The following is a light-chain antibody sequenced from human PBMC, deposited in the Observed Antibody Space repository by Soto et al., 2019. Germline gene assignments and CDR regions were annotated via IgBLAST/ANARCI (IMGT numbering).Light chain of an antibody. J-gene: IGKJ1*01. CDR3: WQYGSSQWT. V-gene: IGKV3-20*01. Sequence: EIVMTQSPGTLSLSPGERATLSCRASQSVSSSYLAWYQQKPGQAPRLLIYGASSRATGIPDRFSGSGSGTDFPLTISRLEPEDFAVYYCWQYGSSQWTFGEGTKVEIK. CDR2: GAS. CDR1: QSVSSSY.